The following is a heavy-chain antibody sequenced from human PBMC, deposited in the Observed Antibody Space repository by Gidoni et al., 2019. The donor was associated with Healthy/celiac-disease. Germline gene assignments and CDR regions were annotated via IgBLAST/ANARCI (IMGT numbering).Heavy chain of an antibody. D-gene: IGHD3-22*01. J-gene: IGHJ4*02. V-gene: IGHV3-23*01. CDR3: AKLSTMIVVVIFDY. Sequence: EVQLLESGGGLVQTGGSLRLSCAASGFTFSSYAMSWVRQAPGTGLEWVSAISGSGDSTYYADSVKGRFTISRDNSKNTLYLQMNSLRAEDTAVYYCAKLSTMIVVVIFDYWGQGTLVTVSS. CDR1: GFTFSSYA. CDR2: ISGSGDST.